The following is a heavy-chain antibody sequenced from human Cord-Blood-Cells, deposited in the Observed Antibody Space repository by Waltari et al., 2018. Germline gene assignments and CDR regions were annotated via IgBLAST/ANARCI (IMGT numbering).Heavy chain of an antibody. Sequence: QVQLVQSGAEVKKPGSSGKVSCKASGGTFRSYAISWVRQAPGQGPEWIGGISPSFDTANYEQKFHGRVTITADESTSTAYMELSSLRSEDTAVYYCARDAGVRGSFDDWGQGTLVTVSS. V-gene: IGHV1-69*01. D-gene: IGHD3-10*01. CDR1: GGTFRSYA. J-gene: IGHJ4*02. CDR2: ISPSFDTA. CDR3: ARDAGVRGSFDD.